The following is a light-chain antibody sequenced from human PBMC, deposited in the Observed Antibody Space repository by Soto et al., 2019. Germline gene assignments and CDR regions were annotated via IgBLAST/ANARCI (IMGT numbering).Light chain of an antibody. J-gene: IGKJ1*01. V-gene: IGKV3-20*01. CDR1: ESISSNY. CDR3: QQYGSSRT. CDR2: SAS. Sequence: EIVLTQSPGTLSLSPGERATLSCRASESISSNYLAWYQQKPGQAPMLLIYSASSRATGIPDRFSGSGSGTDFTLTISRLEPEDFAVYYCQQYGSSRTFGQGTKLEIK.